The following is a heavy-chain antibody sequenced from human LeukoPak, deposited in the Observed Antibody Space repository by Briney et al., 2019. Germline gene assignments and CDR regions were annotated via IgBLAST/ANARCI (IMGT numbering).Heavy chain of an antibody. D-gene: IGHD2-21*02. V-gene: IGHV3-23*01. J-gene: IGHJ6*03. CDR3: ANHPDIVVVTASAYMDV. CDR1: GFTFSSYG. CDR2: ISGSGGST. Sequence: GGSLRLSCAASGFTFSSYGMSWVRQAPGKGLEWVSAISGSGGSTYYADSVKGRFTISRDNSKNTLYLQMNSLRAEDTAVYYCANHPDIVVVTASAYMDVWGKGTTVTISS.